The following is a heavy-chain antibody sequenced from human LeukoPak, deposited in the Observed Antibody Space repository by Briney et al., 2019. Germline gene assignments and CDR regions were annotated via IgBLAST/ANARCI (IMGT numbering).Heavy chain of an antibody. V-gene: IGHV1-69*05. Sequence: SVKVSCKASGGTFSSYAISWVRQAPRQGLEWMGGIIPIFGTANYAQKFQGRVTITTDESTSTAYMELSSLRSEDTAVYYCARGPRYCSGGSCYYYYMDVWGKGTTVTVSS. CDR2: IIPIFGTA. CDR1: GGTFSSYA. D-gene: IGHD2-15*01. CDR3: ARGPRYCSGGSCYYYYMDV. J-gene: IGHJ6*03.